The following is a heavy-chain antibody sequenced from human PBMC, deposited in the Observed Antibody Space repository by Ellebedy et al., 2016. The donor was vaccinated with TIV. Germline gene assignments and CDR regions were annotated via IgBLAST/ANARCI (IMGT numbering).Heavy chain of an antibody. J-gene: IGHJ4*02. CDR1: GITFSDYA. CDR2: TSASGLDP. Sequence: PGGSLRLSCAASGITFSDYAMSWVRQAPGKGPEWVSGTSASGLDPFYADSVKGRATVSRDNSKKTLYLQMHSLRAEDTAVYYCVILLGYCSGSTCYEEFDFWGQGTLVTVSA. CDR3: VILLGYCSGSTCYEEFDF. V-gene: IGHV3-23*01. D-gene: IGHD2-15*01.